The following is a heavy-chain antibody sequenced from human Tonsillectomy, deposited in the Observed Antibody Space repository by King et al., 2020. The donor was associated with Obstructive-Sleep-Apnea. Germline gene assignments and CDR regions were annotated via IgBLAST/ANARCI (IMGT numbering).Heavy chain of an antibody. D-gene: IGHD6-13*01. V-gene: IGHV3-23*04. J-gene: IGHJ5*02. CDR3: AKDLSVRIAADWFDP. CDR2: ISASGGRT. CDR1: GFTFSSVD. Sequence: VQLVESGGKLVQPGGSLRLSCTGSGFTFSSVDMSWVRQVPGKGLEWVSSISASGGRTWYADSVKGRFTISKEISKNTLYLQKNSLRGEDTAVYFCAKDLSVRIAADWFDPWGQGTQVTVSS.